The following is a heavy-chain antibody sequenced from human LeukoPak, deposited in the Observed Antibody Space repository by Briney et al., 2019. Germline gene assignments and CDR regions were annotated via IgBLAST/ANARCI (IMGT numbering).Heavy chain of an antibody. CDR3: ARDPEWFNYYYGMDV. CDR2: IKQDGSEK. Sequence: GGSLRLSCAASGFTFSSYWMSWVRQAPGKGLEWVANIKQDGSEKYYVDSVKGRFTISRDNAKNSLYLQMNSLRAEDTAVYYFARDPEWFNYYYGMDVWGQGTTVTVSS. J-gene: IGHJ6*02. V-gene: IGHV3-7*01. CDR1: GFTFSSYW. D-gene: IGHD2-8*01.